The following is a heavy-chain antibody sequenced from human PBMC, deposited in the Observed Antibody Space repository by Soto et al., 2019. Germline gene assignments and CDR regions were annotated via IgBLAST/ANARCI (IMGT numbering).Heavy chain of an antibody. Sequence: GGSLRLSCAASGFGFSDAWMNWVRQAPGKGLEWVGRIRSKSDGGTTDNATPVQGRFTISRDDSKNMLYLQMNSLKIEDTAMYYCTDGLGVWGQGTTVTVSS. J-gene: IGHJ6*02. CDR3: TDGLGV. V-gene: IGHV3-15*07. CDR1: GFGFSDAW. CDR2: IRSKSDGGTT.